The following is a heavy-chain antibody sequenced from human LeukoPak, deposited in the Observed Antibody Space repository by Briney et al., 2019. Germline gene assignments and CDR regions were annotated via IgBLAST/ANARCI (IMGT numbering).Heavy chain of an antibody. V-gene: IGHV1-8*03. Sequence: ASVKVSCKASGYTFTGYYIHWVRQAPGQGLEWMGWINPNSGNTGYAQKFQGRVTITRNTSISTAYMELSSLRSEDTAVYYCARNIWFGESADAFDIWGQGTMVTVSS. CDR1: GYTFTGYY. J-gene: IGHJ3*02. CDR3: ARNIWFGESADAFDI. D-gene: IGHD3-10*01. CDR2: INPNSGNT.